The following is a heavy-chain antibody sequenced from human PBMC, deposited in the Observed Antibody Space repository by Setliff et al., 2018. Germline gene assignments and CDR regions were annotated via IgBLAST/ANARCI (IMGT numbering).Heavy chain of an antibody. CDR1: GFTFGEYA. Sequence: PGGSLRLSCTASGFTFGEYAMSWVRQAPGKGLEWVGFIRSKVFGGTTEYAASVRGRFTISRDDSKSIAYLQMSSLRTEDTGVYYCGRGSVGVETAPTSIDYWGQGTLVTVSS. CDR2: IRSKVFGGTT. D-gene: IGHD2-15*01. J-gene: IGHJ4*02. CDR3: GRGSVGVETAPTSIDY. V-gene: IGHV3-49*04.